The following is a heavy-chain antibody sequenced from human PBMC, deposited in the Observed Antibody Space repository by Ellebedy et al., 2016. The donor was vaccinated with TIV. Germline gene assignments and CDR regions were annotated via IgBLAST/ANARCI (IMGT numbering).Heavy chain of an antibody. V-gene: IGHV3-23*01. CDR3: ARDPVGVGPAFDV. D-gene: IGHD4-23*01. J-gene: IGHJ3*01. CDR2: IPEGGCNT. Sequence: PGGSLRLTCAATGFMFISHAMSWVRQAPGKGLEWVSSIPEGGCNTYYADSVKGRFTISRDNSKDTLFLQMNSLRAEDTAIYFCARDPVGVGPAFDVWGQGTMVTVSS. CDR1: GFMFISHA.